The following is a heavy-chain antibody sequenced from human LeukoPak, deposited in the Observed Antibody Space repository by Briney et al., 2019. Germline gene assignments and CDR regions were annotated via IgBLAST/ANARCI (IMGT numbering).Heavy chain of an antibody. Sequence: GRSLRLSCAASGSTFSNYAMHWVRQAPGKGLEWVAVVSYDGSNKYYADSVKGRFTISRDNSKNTLYLQMNSPRAEDAAVYYCATIGDRRSGELYRIDYWGQGTLVTVSS. J-gene: IGHJ4*02. V-gene: IGHV3-30-3*01. D-gene: IGHD1-26*01. CDR3: ATIGDRRSGELYRIDY. CDR2: VSYDGSNK. CDR1: GSTFSNYA.